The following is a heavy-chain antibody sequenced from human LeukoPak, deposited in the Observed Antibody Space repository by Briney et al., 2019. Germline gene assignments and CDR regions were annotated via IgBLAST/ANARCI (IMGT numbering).Heavy chain of an antibody. CDR1: GFTFSKYW. J-gene: IGHJ4*02. D-gene: IGHD6-19*01. CDR3: ATKQWLAPPPDS. Sequence: PGRSLRLSCAASGFTFSKYWMLWVRQAPGKGLESDSRINTDGTVTTYADSVKGRFTVSRDNADNTMFLQMNSVRDEDTAVYYCATKQWLAPPPDSWGQGTPVTVSS. CDR2: INTDGTVT. V-gene: IGHV3-74*01.